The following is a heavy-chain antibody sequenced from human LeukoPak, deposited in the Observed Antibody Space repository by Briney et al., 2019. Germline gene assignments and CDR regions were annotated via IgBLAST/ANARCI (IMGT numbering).Heavy chain of an antibody. Sequence: GASVKVSCKVSGYTLTELSMHWVRQAPGKGLEWMGGFDPEDGETIYAQKFQGRVTMTEDTSTDTAYMELSSLRSEDTAVYYCVILNCSGGSCYSRRGGWFDPWGQGTLVTVSS. CDR1: GYTLTELS. J-gene: IGHJ5*02. CDR2: FDPEDGET. V-gene: IGHV1-24*01. CDR3: VILNCSGGSCYSRRGGWFDP. D-gene: IGHD2-15*01.